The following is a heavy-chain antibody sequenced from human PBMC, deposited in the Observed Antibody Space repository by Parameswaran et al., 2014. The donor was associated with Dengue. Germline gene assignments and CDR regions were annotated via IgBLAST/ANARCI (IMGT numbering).Heavy chain of an antibody. V-gene: IGHV4-30-4*01. CDR2: IYYSGST. D-gene: IGHD2-15*01. CDR3: ARVAVVAAYYGMDV. J-gene: IGHJ6*02. Sequence: RWIRQPPGKGLEWIGYIYYSGSTYYNPSLKSRVTISVDTSKNQFSLKLSSVTAADTAVYYCARVAVVAAYYGMDVWGQGTTVTVSS.